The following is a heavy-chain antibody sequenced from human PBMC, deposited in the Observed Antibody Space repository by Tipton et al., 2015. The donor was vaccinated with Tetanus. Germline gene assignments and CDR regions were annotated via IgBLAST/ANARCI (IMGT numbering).Heavy chain of an antibody. V-gene: IGHV1-18*01. CDR1: GYTFTSYG. D-gene: IGHD5-18*01. J-gene: IGHJ6*01. Sequence: QLVQSGAEVRKPGASVKVSCKASGYTFTSYGISWVRQAPGQGLEWMGWISAYNGNTNYAQKLQGRVTMTTDTSTSTAYMEMRSVITDDSAVYYCARGASYGPDSYDGMDVWGQGTTVAVSS. CDR3: ARGASYGPDSYDGMDV. CDR2: ISAYNGNT.